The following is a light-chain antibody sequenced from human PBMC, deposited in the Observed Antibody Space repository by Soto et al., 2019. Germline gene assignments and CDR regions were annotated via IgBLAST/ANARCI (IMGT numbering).Light chain of an antibody. J-gene: IGKJ2*01. CDR1: QGISSW. CDR2: DAS. Sequence: DIQMTQSPSTLSASVGDRVTITCRASQGISSWLAWYQQKPGKAPKLLIYDASSLEGGVPSRFSGSGSGTEFTLTISSLQPDDFASYYCQHYDSFSATFGQGTKVDIK. V-gene: IGKV1-5*01. CDR3: QHYDSFSAT.